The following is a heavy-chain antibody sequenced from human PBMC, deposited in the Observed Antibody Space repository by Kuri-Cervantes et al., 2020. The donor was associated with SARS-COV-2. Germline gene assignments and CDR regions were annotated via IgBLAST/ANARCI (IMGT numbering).Heavy chain of an antibody. CDR2: ISSSSSYI. CDR3: ARDLGILTGYYSHYYYYYGMDV. V-gene: IGHV3-21*01. J-gene: IGHJ6*02. Sequence: GESLKSSCAASGVNFSRTDMNWVRQAPGKGLEWVSSISSSSSYIYYADSVKGRFTISRDSAKNSLYLQMNSLRAEDTAVYYCARDLGILTGYYSHYYYYYGMDVWGQGTTVTVSS. CDR1: GVNFSRTD. D-gene: IGHD3-9*01.